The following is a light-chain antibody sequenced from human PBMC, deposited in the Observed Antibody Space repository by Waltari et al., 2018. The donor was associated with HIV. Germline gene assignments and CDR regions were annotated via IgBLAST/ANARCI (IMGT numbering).Light chain of an antibody. V-gene: IGLV1-51*01. CDR3: GTWDSSVSAGV. J-gene: IGLJ2*01. CDR2: DNN. Sequence: QSVLTQPPSVSAAPGQKVTFSCSGSTSNIGKNFVSWYHHLPEAAPKLIIYDNNKRPSGVPDRFSGSKSATSATLAITGLQTGDEADYYCGTWDSSVSAGVFGGGTKLTVL. CDR1: TSNIGKNF.